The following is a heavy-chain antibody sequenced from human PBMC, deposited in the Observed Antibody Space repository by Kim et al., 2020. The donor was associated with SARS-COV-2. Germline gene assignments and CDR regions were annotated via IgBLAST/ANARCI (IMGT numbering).Heavy chain of an antibody. CDR1: GDSVSSNSAA. CDR2: TYYRSKWYN. Sequence: SQTLSLTCAISGDSVSSNSAAWNWIRQSPSRGLEWLGRTYYRSKWYNDYAVSVKSRITINPDTSKNQFSLQLNSVTPEDTAVHYCARDLAAAVDDAFDIWGKGKRVTVSS. D-gene: IGHD6-13*01. CDR3: ARDLAAAVDDAFDI. J-gene: IGHJ3*02. V-gene: IGHV6-1*01.